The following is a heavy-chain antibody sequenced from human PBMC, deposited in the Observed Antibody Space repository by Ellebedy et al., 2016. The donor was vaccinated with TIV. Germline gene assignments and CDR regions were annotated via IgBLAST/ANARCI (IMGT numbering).Heavy chain of an antibody. Sequence: PGGSLRLSCAASGFTFSPYAMAWVRQAPGKGLEWVSTSSDSGSTTYYADSVKGRFTISRDNSKNTLYLRMDSLRVEDTAIYYCEDDPWGVGPAFDIWGQGTMVTVSS. CDR2: SSDSGSTT. CDR1: GFTFSPYA. V-gene: IGHV3-23*01. CDR3: EDDPWGVGPAFDI. D-gene: IGHD1-26*01. J-gene: IGHJ3*02.